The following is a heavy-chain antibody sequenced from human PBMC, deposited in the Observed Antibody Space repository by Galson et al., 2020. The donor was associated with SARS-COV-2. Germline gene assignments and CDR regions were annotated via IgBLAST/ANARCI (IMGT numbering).Heavy chain of an antibody. CDR2: ISSSGSTI. J-gene: IGHJ6*02. Sequence: GGSLRLSCAASGFTFSSYEMHWVRQAPGKGLEWASYISSSGSTIYYADSVKGRFTISRDKAKNSLYLHMNSLRAEDTAVYYCAREYCSSTSCSVRYYYYGMDGWGQGTTVSVSS. CDR1: GFTFSSYE. V-gene: IGHV3-48*03. D-gene: IGHD2-2*01. CDR3: AREYCSSTSCSVRYYYYGMDG.